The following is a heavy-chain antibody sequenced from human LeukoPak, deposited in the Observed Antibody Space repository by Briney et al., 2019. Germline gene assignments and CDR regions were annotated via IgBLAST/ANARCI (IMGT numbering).Heavy chain of an antibody. CDR2: ISGSGGTT. J-gene: IGHJ4*02. CDR1: GFTFTTYA. CDR3: ARDYYASGSHDY. V-gene: IGHV3-23*01. Sequence: SGGSLRLSCAASGFTFTTYAMSWVRQAPGKGLEWVSTISGSGGTTSYADSVKGRFTISRDNSRNALYLQMNSLRAEDTALYYCARDYYASGSHDYWGQGTLVTVSS. D-gene: IGHD3-10*01.